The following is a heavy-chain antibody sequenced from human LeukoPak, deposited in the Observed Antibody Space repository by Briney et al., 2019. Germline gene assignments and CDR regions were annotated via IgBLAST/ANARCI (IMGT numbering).Heavy chain of an antibody. D-gene: IGHD6-13*01. J-gene: IGHJ5*02. CDR1: GFTFSSYW. CDR3: ARDCQSTQPGYSSSHNWFDP. CDR2: TKQDGSEK. V-gene: IGHV3-7*01. Sequence: PGGSLRLSCAASGFTFSSYWMSWVRQAPGKGLEWVANTKQDGSEKYYVDSVKGRFTISRDNAKNSLYLQMNSLRAEDTAVYYCARDCQSTQPGYSSSHNWFDPWGQGTLVTVSS.